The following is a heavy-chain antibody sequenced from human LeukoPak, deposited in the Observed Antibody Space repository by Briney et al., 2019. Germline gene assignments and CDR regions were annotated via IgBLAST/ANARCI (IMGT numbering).Heavy chain of an antibody. CDR3: ARVPVSLDDAFDI. CDR2: INPNSGGT. CDR1: GYTFTGYY. D-gene: IGHD1-1*01. J-gene: IGHJ3*02. Sequence: ASVKVSCKASGYTFTGYYMHWVRQAPGQGLEWMGWINPNSGGTNYAQKFQGRVTMTRDTSISTAYMELSRLRSDDTAVYYCARVPVSLDDAFDIWGQGTMVTVSS. V-gene: IGHV1-2*02.